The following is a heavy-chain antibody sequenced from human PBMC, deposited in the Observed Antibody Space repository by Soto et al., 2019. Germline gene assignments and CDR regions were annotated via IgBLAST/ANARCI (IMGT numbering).Heavy chain of an antibody. Sequence: GESLKISCKGSGYSFTSYWIVWVRQMPGKGLEWMGIIYPGDSEIRYSPSFQGQVTISVDKSISTAYLQWGSLKASDTAIYYCLRGGPMYYYYNLDVWGKGTTVTVSS. CDR3: LRGGPMYYYYNLDV. V-gene: IGHV5-51*01. CDR2: IYPGDSEI. CDR1: GYSFTSYW. J-gene: IGHJ6*03. D-gene: IGHD3-16*01.